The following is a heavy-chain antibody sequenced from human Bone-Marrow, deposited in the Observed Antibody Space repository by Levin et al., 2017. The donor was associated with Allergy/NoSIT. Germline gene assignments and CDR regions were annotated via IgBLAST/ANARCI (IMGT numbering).Heavy chain of an antibody. CDR2: ISSSSSTI. CDR3: ARSPHGSGSGSPWVEYYFYAMDV. CDR1: GFSLSDYS. Sequence: HAGGSLRLSCAASGFSLSDYSMNWVRQAPGKGLEWVSYISSSSSTIYYGDSVKGRFTTSRDNAKNSLYLQMNSLRDEDTAVYYCARSPHGSGSGSPWVEYYFYAMDVWGQGTTVTVSS. V-gene: IGHV3-48*02. J-gene: IGHJ6*02. D-gene: IGHD3-10*01.